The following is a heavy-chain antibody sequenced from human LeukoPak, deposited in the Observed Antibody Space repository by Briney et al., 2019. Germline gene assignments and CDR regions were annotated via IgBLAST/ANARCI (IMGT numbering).Heavy chain of an antibody. CDR3: ARDACSSGWFKGVYYYYYGMDV. J-gene: IGHJ6*02. Sequence: GASVKVSCKASGYTFTSYAMHWVRQAPGQRLEWMGWINAGNGNTKYSQKFQGRVTITRDTSASTAYMELSSLRSEDTAVYYCARDACSSGWFKGVYYYYYGMDVWGQGTTVTVSS. CDR1: GYTFTSYA. D-gene: IGHD6-19*01. CDR2: INAGNGNT. V-gene: IGHV1-3*01.